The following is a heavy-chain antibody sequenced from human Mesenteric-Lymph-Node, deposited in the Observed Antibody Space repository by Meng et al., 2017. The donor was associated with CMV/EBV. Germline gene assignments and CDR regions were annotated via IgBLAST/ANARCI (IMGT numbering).Heavy chain of an antibody. D-gene: IGHD6-6*01. Sequence: SLKISCAASGFIFSTYSMNWVRQAPGKGLEWVSGISWNSGSLGYADSVKGRFTISRDNAKNSLSLQMNSLRAEDTALYYCAKASSLYSSSSAGFCDYWGQGTLVTVSS. CDR1: GFIFSTYS. J-gene: IGHJ4*02. V-gene: IGHV3-9*01. CDR2: ISWNSGSL. CDR3: AKASSLYSSSSAGFCDY.